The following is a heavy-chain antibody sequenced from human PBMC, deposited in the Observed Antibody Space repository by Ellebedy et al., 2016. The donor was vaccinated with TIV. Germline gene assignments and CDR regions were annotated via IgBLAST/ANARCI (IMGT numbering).Heavy chain of an antibody. CDR3: ARDRAIVDTAMATKNYYGMDV. J-gene: IGHJ6*02. CDR1: GGSISSSSYY. D-gene: IGHD5-18*01. Sequence: SETLSLTCTVSGGSISSSSYYWGWIRQPPGKGLEWIGEINHSGSTNYNPSLKSRVTISVDTSKNQFFLKLSSVTAADTAVYYCARDRAIVDTAMATKNYYGMDVWGQGTTVTVSS. CDR2: INHSGST. V-gene: IGHV4-39*07.